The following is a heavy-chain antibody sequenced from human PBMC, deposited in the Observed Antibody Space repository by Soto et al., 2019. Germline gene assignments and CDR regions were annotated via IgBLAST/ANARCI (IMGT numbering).Heavy chain of an antibody. CDR2: ILYDGSNK. CDR1: GFTFSSYA. J-gene: IGHJ6*02. V-gene: IGHV3-30-3*01. D-gene: IGHD4-17*01. CDR3: ARAGPVTKYYGMDV. Sequence: PGGSLRLSCAASGFTFSSYAMHWVRQAPGKGLEWVAVILYDGSNKYYADSVKGRFTISRDNSKNTLYLQMNSLRAEDTAVYYCARAGPVTKYYGMDVWGQGTTVTVSS.